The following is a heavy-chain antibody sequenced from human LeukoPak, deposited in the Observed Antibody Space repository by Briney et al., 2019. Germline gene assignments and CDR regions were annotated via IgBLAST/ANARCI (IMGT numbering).Heavy chain of an antibody. Sequence: GGSLRLSCAASGFTFSDHYMTWIRQAPGKALEWVSYISPDGTTSYYADSLKGRFTVSRDNAKNSLYLQMNSLSAEDTAVYFCARGQWGLDYWGQGALVTVSS. D-gene: IGHD1-26*01. CDR1: GFTFSDHY. CDR3: ARGQWGLDY. J-gene: IGHJ4*02. CDR2: ISPDGTTS. V-gene: IGHV3-11*01.